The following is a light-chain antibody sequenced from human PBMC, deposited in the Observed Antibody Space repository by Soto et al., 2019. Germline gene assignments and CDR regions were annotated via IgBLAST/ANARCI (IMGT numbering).Light chain of an antibody. CDR2: GAS. J-gene: IGKJ1*01. CDR1: QSVSSN. V-gene: IGKV3-15*01. Sequence: EIVMTQSPATLSVSPGERATLSCRASQSVSSNLAWYQQKPGQAPRLLIYGASTRATGIPARFSGSGSGTEVELTISSLQSEDFAVYYCQQYNNWPRTFGQGTKVEIK. CDR3: QQYNNWPRT.